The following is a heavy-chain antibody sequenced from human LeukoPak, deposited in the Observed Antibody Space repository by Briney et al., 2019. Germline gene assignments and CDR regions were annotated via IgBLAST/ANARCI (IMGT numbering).Heavy chain of an antibody. CDR3: ARGPYGGNSEVDY. CDR2: INHSGST. Sequence: SETLSLTCAVYGGSFSGYYWSWIRQPPGKGLEWIGEINHSGSTNYNPSLKSRVTISVDTSKNQFSLKLSPVTAADTAVYYCARGPYGGNSEVDYWGQGTLVTVSS. V-gene: IGHV4-34*01. CDR1: GGSFSGYY. J-gene: IGHJ4*02. D-gene: IGHD2-21*02.